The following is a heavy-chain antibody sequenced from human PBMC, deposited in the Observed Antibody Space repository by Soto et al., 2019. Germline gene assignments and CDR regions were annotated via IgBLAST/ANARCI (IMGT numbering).Heavy chain of an antibody. D-gene: IGHD2-15*01. Sequence: SETLSLTCTVSGGSISSGDYYWSWIRQPPGKGLEWIGYIYYSGSSHYNPSLQSRVTISVDTSKNQFSLKLRSVTAADTAVYYCAREAPGYCSGGSCYQTTVTTYYFDYWGQGTLVTVSS. V-gene: IGHV4-30-4*01. CDR1: GGSISSGDYY. CDR3: AREAPGYCSGGSCYQTTVTTYYFDY. J-gene: IGHJ4*02. CDR2: IYYSGSS.